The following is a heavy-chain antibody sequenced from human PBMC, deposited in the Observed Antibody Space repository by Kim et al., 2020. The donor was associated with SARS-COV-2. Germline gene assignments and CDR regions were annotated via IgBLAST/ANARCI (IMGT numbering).Heavy chain of an antibody. J-gene: IGHJ6*03. V-gene: IGHV3-30*18. D-gene: IGHD2-8*01. Sequence: GGSLRLSCAASGFTFSSYGMHWVRQAPGKGLEWVAVISYDGSNKYYADSVKGRFTISRDNSKNTLYLQMNSLRAEDTAVYYCAKGRETVLMGYAAYYMD. CDR3: AKGRETVLMGYAAYYMD. CDR2: ISYDGSNK. CDR1: GFTFSSYG.